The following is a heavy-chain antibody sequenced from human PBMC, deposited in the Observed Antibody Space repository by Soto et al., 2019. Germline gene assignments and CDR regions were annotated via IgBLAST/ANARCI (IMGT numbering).Heavy chain of an antibody. CDR1: GGSISSSSYY. V-gene: IGHV4-39*01. CDR3: ARPVAAAGTGYYFDY. J-gene: IGHJ4*02. D-gene: IGHD6-13*01. Sequence: SETLSLTCTVSGGSISSSSYYWGWIRQPPGKGLEWIGSIYYSGSTYYNPSLKSRVTISVDTSKNQFSLKLSSVTAADTAVYYCARPVAAAGTGYYFDYWGQGTLVTVSS. CDR2: IYYSGST.